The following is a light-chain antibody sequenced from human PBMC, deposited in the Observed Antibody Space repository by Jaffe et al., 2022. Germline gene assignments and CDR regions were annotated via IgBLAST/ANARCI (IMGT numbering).Light chain of an antibody. V-gene: IGLV1-47*01. CDR2: RNS. Sequence: QSVLTQPPSASGTPGQRVTISCSGSSSNIGTNSVYWYQQLPGTAPKLLIYRNSQRPSGVPDRFSGSKSGTSASLAISGLRSEDEADYYCAAWDDSLSGHVVFGGGTKLTVL. J-gene: IGLJ2*01. CDR3: AAWDDSLSGHVV. CDR1: SSNIGTNS.